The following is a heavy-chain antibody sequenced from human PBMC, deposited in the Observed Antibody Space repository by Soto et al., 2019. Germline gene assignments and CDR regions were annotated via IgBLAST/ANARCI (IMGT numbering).Heavy chain of an antibody. V-gene: IGHV4-34*01. CDR2: INHSGST. CDR1: GGSFSGYY. CDR3: ARAHRYYYDSSGYYYSSWFDY. J-gene: IGHJ4*02. D-gene: IGHD3-22*01. Sequence: SETLSLTCAVYGGSFSGYYWSWIRQPPGKGLEWIGEINHSGSTNYNPSLKSRVTISVDTSKNQFSLKLSSVTAADTAVYYCARAHRYYYDSSGYYYSSWFDYWGQETLVTVSS.